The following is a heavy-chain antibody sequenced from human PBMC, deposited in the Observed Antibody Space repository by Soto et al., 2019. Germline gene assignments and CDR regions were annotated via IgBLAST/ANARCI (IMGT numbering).Heavy chain of an antibody. CDR1: GYTFANFA. Sequence: GASVKVSCKASGYTFANFALHWVRQAPGQSLEWIGWINGGNGYVKYSEKFQGRVTISTDTPANTAYMELSSLRSEDTGVYYCARDPLTSVVTTRNWFDPWGQGTLVTVSS. CDR2: INGGNGYV. V-gene: IGHV1-3*01. D-gene: IGHD4-17*01. J-gene: IGHJ5*02. CDR3: ARDPLTSVVTTRNWFDP.